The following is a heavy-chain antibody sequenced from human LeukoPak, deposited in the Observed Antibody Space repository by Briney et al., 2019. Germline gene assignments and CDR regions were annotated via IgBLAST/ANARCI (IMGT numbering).Heavy chain of an antibody. D-gene: IGHD1-26*01. V-gene: IGHV3-7*01. Sequence: PGGSLRLSCAVSGFTSSNYWMSWVRQAPGKGLEWVAHIKQDESEKYYVDSVKGRFTISRDNAKNSLYLQMNSLRAEDTAIYYCARDKIVGASKFDYWGQGTLVTVSS. CDR3: ARDKIVGASKFDY. J-gene: IGHJ4*02. CDR2: IKQDESEK. CDR1: GFTSSNYW.